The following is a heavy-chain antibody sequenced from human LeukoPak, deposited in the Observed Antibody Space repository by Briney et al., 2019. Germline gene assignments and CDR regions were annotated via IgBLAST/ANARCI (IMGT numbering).Heavy chain of an antibody. J-gene: IGHJ4*02. CDR2: ISSSSSYI. Sequence: GGSLRLSCAASGFTFSSYSMNWVRQAPGKGLEWVSSISSSSSYIYYADSVKGRFTISRDNAKNSLYLQMNSLRAEDTAVYYCARSVNEDSSGYYYYFDYWGQGTLVTVSS. V-gene: IGHV3-21*01. CDR1: GFTFSSYS. CDR3: ARSVNEDSSGYYYYFDY. D-gene: IGHD3-22*01.